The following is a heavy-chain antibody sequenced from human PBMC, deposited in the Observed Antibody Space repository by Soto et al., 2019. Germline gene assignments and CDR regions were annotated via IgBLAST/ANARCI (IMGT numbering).Heavy chain of an antibody. Sequence: PGGSLRLSCAASGFTFDDYGMSWVRQAPGKGLEWVSGINWNGGSTGYADSVKGRFTISRDNAKNSLYLQMNSLRAEDTAVYYCAKTTFWGEYYFDYWGQGTLVTVSS. CDR3: AKTTFWGEYYFDY. CDR2: INWNGGST. V-gene: IGHV3-20*04. J-gene: IGHJ4*02. CDR1: GFTFDDYG. D-gene: IGHD3-16*01.